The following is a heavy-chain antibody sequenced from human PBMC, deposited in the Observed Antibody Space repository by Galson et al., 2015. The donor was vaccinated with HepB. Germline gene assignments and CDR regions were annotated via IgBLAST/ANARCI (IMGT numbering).Heavy chain of an antibody. Sequence: PALVKPTQTLTLTCTFSGFSLSRSAVGVGWIRQPPGKALEWLAHIYWDDDKRYSPSLKSRLTITKDTSKNQVVLTMTNMDPVDTATYYCAHRLGTIGWKGYYFDYWGQGTLVTVSS. V-gene: IGHV2-5*02. CDR1: GFSLSRSAVG. J-gene: IGHJ4*02. CDR2: IYWDDDK. CDR3: AHRLGTIGWKGYYFDY. D-gene: IGHD6-19*01.